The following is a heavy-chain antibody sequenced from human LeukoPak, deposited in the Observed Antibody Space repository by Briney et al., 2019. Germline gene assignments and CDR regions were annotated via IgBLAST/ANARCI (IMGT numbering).Heavy chain of an antibody. CDR2: IYYSGST. V-gene: IGHV4-39*07. CDR3: ARDEKAGGPFDP. Sequence: SETLSLTCTVSGGSISSSSYYWGWIRQPPGKGLEWIGSIYYSGSTYYNPSLKSRVTISVDTSKNQFSLKLSSVTAADTAVYYCARDEKAGGPFDPWGQGTLVTVSS. CDR1: GGSISSSSYY. D-gene: IGHD2-15*01. J-gene: IGHJ5*02.